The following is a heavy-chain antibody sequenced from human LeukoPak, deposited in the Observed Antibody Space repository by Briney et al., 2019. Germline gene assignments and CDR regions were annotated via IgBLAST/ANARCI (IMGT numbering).Heavy chain of an antibody. J-gene: IGHJ4*02. V-gene: IGHV3-7*01. CDR1: GFTFSSYW. Sequence: SGGSLRLSCAASGFTFSSYWMSWVRQAPGKGLEWVANIKQDGSEKYYVDSVKGRFTISRDNAKNSLYLQMNSLRAEDTAVYYCARLKLLWSSYFDYWGQGTLVTVSS. CDR2: IKQDGSEK. D-gene: IGHD2-2*01. CDR3: ARLKLLWSSYFDY.